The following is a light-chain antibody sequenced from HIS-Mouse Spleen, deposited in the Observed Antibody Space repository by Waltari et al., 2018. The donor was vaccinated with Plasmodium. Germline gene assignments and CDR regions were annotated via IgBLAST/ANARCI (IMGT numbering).Light chain of an antibody. Sequence: QSALTQPASVSGSPGQSITISCPGTSSDVGGSNLVSWYQQHPGKAPKLMIYEGSKRPSGVSNRFSGSKSGNTASLTISGLQAEDEADYYCCSYAGSSTLVFGGGTKLTVL. CDR1: SSDVGGSNL. J-gene: IGLJ2*01. V-gene: IGLV2-23*01. CDR3: CSYAGSSTLV. CDR2: EGS.